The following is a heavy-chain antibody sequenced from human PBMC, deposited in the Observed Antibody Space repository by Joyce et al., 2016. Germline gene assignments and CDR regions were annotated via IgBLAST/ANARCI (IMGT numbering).Heavy chain of an antibody. V-gene: IGHV4-61*01. J-gene: IGHJ6*02. Sequence: QVRLQESGPRLVKPSETLSLTCTVSGGSVRSGSYYGSWIRQPPGKGLEWIGYIFYTGTTGYNPSLMSRLSISVDTSKNQFSLNLMSVTAADTAVYYCARVVVTAGSSYYYYGMDVWGQGTTVAVSS. D-gene: IGHD2-21*02. CDR3: ARVVVTAGSSYYYYGMDV. CDR2: IFYTGTT. CDR1: GGSVRSGSYY.